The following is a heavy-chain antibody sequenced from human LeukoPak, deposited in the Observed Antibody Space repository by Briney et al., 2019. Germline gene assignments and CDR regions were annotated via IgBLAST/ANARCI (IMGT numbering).Heavy chain of an antibody. Sequence: GGSVRLSCATSGFTFKNYAMTWVRQAPGKELEWVSSISGSGSSTSYADSVKGRFTISRDNSKNTLYVQMNSLRAEDTAVYYCTRRSGATWTHFDYWGQGTLVTVSS. V-gene: IGHV3-23*01. J-gene: IGHJ4*02. CDR1: GFTFKNYA. CDR3: TRRSGATWTHFDY. D-gene: IGHD2-15*01. CDR2: ISGSGSST.